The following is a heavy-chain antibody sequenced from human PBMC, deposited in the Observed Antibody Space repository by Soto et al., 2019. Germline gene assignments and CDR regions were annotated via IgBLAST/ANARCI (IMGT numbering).Heavy chain of an antibody. CDR1: GGSISSSSYF. CDR3: ARHFQGDRSCSGGSCYNWFDP. D-gene: IGHD2-15*01. Sequence: QLQLQESGPGLVKPSETLSLTCTVSGGSISSSSYFWGWIRQPPGKGLEWIGSVHNSGSTYYNPSLKSRVIISADTSKNQFSLKLSSVTVADTAVYNCARHFQGDRSCSGGSCYNWFDPWGQGTLVTVFS. CDR2: VHNSGST. J-gene: IGHJ5*02. V-gene: IGHV4-39*01.